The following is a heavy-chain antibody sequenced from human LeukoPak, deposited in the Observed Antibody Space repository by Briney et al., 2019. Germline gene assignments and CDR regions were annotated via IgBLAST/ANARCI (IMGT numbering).Heavy chain of an antibody. CDR3: VRGTGY. V-gene: IGHV3-64D*06. Sequence: GGSLRLSCSVSGFTLSTYVMHWVRQAPGKGLEYVSAISSNGDNTYYADSVKGRFTISRDNSRNTLYLQMSSLRADDTAVYYCVRGTGYWGQGTLVTVSS. J-gene: IGHJ4*02. CDR1: GFTLSTYV. CDR2: ISSNGDNT.